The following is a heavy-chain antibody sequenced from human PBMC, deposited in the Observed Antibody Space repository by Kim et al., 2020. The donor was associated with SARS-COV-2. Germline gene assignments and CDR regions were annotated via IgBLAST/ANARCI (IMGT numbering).Heavy chain of an antibody. J-gene: IGHJ6*02. V-gene: IGHV6-1*01. Sequence: SQTLSLTCAISGDSVSRNSAAWNWIRQSPSRGLEWLGRTFYKSKWFNEYAVSVKSRITINPDTSKNQFSLQLNSVIPEDTAVYYCARGQVSYYGMDVWGQGTTVTVS. CDR2: TFYKSKWFN. CDR1: GDSVSRNSAA. CDR3: ARGQVSYYGMDV.